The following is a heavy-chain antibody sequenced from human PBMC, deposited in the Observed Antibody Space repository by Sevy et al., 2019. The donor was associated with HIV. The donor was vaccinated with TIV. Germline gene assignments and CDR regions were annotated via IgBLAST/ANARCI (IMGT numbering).Heavy chain of an antibody. CDR1: GFTFSRYD. D-gene: IGHD1-26*01. V-gene: IGHV3-13*01. CDR3: ARGTRYSGSYYLGDDAFDI. CDR2: IGTAGDT. Sequence: GGSLRLSCAASGFTFSRYDMHWVRQATGKGLEWVSSIGTAGDTYYPGSVKGRFTIARANAKISLYLQMNSLRAGDTVVYYCARGTRYSGSYYLGDDAFDIWGQGTMVTVSS. J-gene: IGHJ3*02.